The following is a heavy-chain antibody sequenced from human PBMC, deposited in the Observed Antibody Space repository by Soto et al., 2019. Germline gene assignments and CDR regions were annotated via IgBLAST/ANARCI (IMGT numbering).Heavy chain of an antibody. CDR3: VKDRIHCSGVICYCYYQDVLDV. J-gene: IGHJ6*02. D-gene: IGHD2-15*01. CDR2: ISNNGAST. Sequence: PGGSLTLSCSASGFTFSIYGMLSVRQAPGKGQKYVSGISNNGASTYHADSVKGRFTISRDNSKNTLYLQMSSLSAEDTAAYYCVKDRIHCSGVICYCYYQDVLDVCGLRTAVPVSS. V-gene: IGHV3-64D*06. CDR1: GFTFSIYG.